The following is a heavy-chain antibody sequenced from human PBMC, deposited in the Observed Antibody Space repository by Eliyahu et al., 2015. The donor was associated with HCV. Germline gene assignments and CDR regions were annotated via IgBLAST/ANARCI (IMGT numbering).Heavy chain of an antibody. D-gene: IGHD3-10*01. V-gene: IGHV3-23*01. CDR2: ISGSGGST. CDR1: GFTFXXYA. CDR3: ANPVAPGVRGNEYFQH. Sequence: EVQLLESGGGLVQPGGSLRLSXAASGFTFXXYAMGWVRQAPGKGLXWGSAISGSGGSTYYADSVKGRFTISRDNSKNTLYLQMNSLRAEDTAVYYCANPVAPGVRGNEYFQHWGQGTLVTVSS. J-gene: IGHJ1*01.